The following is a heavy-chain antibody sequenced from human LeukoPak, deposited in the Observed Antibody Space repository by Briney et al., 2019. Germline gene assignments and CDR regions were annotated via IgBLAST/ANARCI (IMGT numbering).Heavy chain of an antibody. J-gene: IGHJ5*02. D-gene: IGHD5-24*01. V-gene: IGHV3-30*18. CDR1: GFTFGIYA. Sequence: PGGSLRLSCAVSGFTFGIYAMTWVRQAPGKGLEWVAMISHDGNSKQYADFAKGRFTISRDNSKNTLYLEMNSLRTEDTAVYHCAKDLYDNDWYNYFDPWGQGALVTVSS. CDR3: AKDLYDNDWYNYFDP. CDR2: ISHDGNSK.